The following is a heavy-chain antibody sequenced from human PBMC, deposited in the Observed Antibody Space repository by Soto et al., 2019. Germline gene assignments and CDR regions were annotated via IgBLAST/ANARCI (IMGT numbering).Heavy chain of an antibody. CDR3: ARDLVPNYSSGWFEP. D-gene: IGHD6-19*01. Sequence: VASVKVSCQASGYTFTSYGISWVRQAPGQGLEWMGWISAYNGNTNYAQKLQGRVTMTTDTSTSTAYMELRSLRSDDTAVYYCARDLVPNYSSGWFEPWGQGTLVTVSS. CDR2: ISAYNGNT. CDR1: GYTFTSYG. J-gene: IGHJ5*02. V-gene: IGHV1-18*01.